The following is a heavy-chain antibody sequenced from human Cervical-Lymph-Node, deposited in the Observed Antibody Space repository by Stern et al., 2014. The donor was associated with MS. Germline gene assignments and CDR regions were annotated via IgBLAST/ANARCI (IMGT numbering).Heavy chain of an antibody. CDR3: ASTLHGGLYNWFDP. CDR2: ITNSGASM. J-gene: IGHJ5*02. V-gene: IGHV3-21*01. CDR1: GFTFSDYS. Sequence: EVQLVESGGGLVTPGGSLRLSCAASGFTFSDYSMKWVRQAPGKGLEWVSSITNSGASMYYGDSVKGRFTISRDNAKNTLYLQMDSLSAEDTATYFCASTLHGGLYNWFDPWGQGTLVTVSS. D-gene: IGHD2-2*01.